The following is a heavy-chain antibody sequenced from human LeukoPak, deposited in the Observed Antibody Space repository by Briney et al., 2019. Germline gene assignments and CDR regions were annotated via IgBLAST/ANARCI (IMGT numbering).Heavy chain of an antibody. CDR1: GFTFNSYA. CDR3: AKTTAGYSSGRYPGWPVDY. V-gene: IGHV3-23*01. J-gene: IGHJ4*02. D-gene: IGHD6-19*01. CDR2: ISGSGGST. Sequence: GGSLRLSCAASGFTFNSYAMYWVRQAPGKGLEWVSGISGSGGSTYHADSVKGRFSISRDSSRNTVFLQMHSLRAEDTALYYCAKTTAGYSSGRYPGWPVDYWGQGTLVTVSS.